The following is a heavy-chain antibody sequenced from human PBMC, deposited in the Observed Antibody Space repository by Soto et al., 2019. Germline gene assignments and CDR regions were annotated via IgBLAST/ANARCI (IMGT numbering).Heavy chain of an antibody. V-gene: IGHV1-69*13. CDR3: ASSYYYDSSGAKQDDY. CDR1: GGTFSSYA. J-gene: IGHJ4*02. D-gene: IGHD3-22*01. CDR2: IIPIFGTA. Sequence: SVKVSCKASGGTFSSYAISWVRQAPGQGLEWMGGIIPIFGTANYAQKFQGRVTITADESTSTAYMELSSLRSEDTAVYYCASSYYYDSSGAKQDDYWGQGTLVTVSS.